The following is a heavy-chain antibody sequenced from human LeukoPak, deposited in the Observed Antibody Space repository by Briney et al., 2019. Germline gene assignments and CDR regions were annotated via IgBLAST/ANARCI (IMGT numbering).Heavy chain of an antibody. CDR1: GFTFSTYW. CDR3: ARDLDYGGRSNFDH. V-gene: IGHV3-74*03. CDR2: IKSDGSSI. D-gene: IGHD4-23*01. J-gene: IGHJ4*02. Sequence: PGGSLRLSCAASGFTFSTYWMHWVRQAPGKGLVWVSRIKSDGSSIMYAASVRGRFTISRDSAKNTLYLQMNSLRAEDTAVYYCARDLDYGGRSNFDHWGQGTLVTVSS.